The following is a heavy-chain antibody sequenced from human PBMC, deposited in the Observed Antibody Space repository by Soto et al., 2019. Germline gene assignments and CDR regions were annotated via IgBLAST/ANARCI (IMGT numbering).Heavy chain of an antibody. CDR1: GFTFSDYY. CDR3: ARDAPDDSSSTAYYYYGMDV. J-gene: IGHJ6*02. CDR2: ISSSSVYT. D-gene: IGHD6-6*01. V-gene: IGHV3-11*06. Sequence: GGSLRLSCAASGFTFSDYYMSWIRQAPGKGLEWVSYISSSSVYTNYADSVRGRFTISRDNAKNSLYLQMNSLRAEGTGVYYCARDAPDDSSSTAYYYYGMDVWGRGTTVTVSS.